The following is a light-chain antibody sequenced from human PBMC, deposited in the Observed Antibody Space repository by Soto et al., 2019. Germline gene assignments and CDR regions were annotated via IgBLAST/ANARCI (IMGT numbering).Light chain of an antibody. V-gene: IGKV3-20*01. CDR1: QSVSNNY. J-gene: IGKJ2*01. CDR3: QQYGKSPPYT. Sequence: EVVLTQSPGTLSLSPRERATLSCRASQSVSNNYLAWYQQKPGQSPKLLIFGSSDRATGIPDRFSGSGSGTDFPVTISSLEPEDFAVYYCQQYGKSPPYTFGQGTKLDIK. CDR2: GSS.